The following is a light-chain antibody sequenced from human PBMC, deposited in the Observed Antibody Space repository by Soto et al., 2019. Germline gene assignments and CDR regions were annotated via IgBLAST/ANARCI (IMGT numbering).Light chain of an antibody. CDR1: SSNIGINF. J-gene: IGLJ3*02. Sequence: QAVVTQPPSASGAPGQRVTISCSGSSSNIGINFVYWYQQFPGTAPKLLMSMNDQRPSGVPDRFSGSKSGTSASLAISGLRSEDEADYICATWDDSIISPVFGGGTKVTVL. CDR3: ATWDDSIISPV. CDR2: MND. V-gene: IGLV1-47*01.